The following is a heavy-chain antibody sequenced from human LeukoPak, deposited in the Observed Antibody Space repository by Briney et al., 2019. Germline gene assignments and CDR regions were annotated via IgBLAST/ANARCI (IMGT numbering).Heavy chain of an antibody. CDR1: GGSVSGYS. Sequence: PSETLSLTCTVSGGSVSGYSWSWVRQPPGKGLEWIGNIFYSGYTDYNPSLKSRVTISVDTPKGQFSLNLRSVTAADTAVYSCARASRGFGMDVWGQGTTVIVSS. CDR3: ARASRGFGMDV. CDR2: IFYSGYT. V-gene: IGHV4-59*02. J-gene: IGHJ6*02.